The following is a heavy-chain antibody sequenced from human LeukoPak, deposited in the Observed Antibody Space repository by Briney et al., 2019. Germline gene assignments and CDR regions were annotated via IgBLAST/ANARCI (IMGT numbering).Heavy chain of an antibody. CDR1: GFTFSSYA. D-gene: IGHD5-18*01. V-gene: IGHV3-23*01. CDR2: ISGNGAST. Sequence: HSGGSLRLSCAASGFTFSSYAMGWVRQAPGKGLECVSAISGNGASTYYADSVKGRFTISRDNSKNTLYPQVDSLRAEDTAAYYCARDDGYSYGFDYWGQGTLVTVSS. CDR3: ARDDGYSYGFDY. J-gene: IGHJ4*02.